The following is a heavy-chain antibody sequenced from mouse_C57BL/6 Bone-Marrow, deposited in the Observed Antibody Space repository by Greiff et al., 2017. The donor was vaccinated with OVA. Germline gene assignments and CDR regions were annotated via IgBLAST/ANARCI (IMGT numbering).Heavy chain of an antibody. CDR2: IDPSDSYT. CDR3: ARDLYYGSSYVEYAMDY. CDR1: GYTFTSYW. J-gene: IGHJ4*01. D-gene: IGHD1-1*01. V-gene: IGHV1-69*01. Sequence: QVQLKQPGAELVMPGASVKLSCKASGYTFTSYWMHWVKQRPGQGLEWIGEIDPSDSYTNYNQKFKGKSTLTVDKSSSTAYMQLSSLTSEDSAVYYCARDLYYGSSYVEYAMDYWGQGTSVTVSS.